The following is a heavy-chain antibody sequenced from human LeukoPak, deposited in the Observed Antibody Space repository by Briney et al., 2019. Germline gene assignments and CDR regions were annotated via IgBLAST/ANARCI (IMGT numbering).Heavy chain of an antibody. CDR1: GFTFSHYW. D-gene: IGHD3-22*01. V-gene: IGHV3-7*01. CDR2: IKEDGSEK. J-gene: IGHJ4*02. CDR3: ARSRSGYYEDY. Sequence: GGSLRLSCAPSGFTFSHYWMSWVRQAPGKGLEWVANIKEDGSEKYYVDSVKGRFTISRDNAKNSLSLQVNSLRAEGTAVYYCARSRSGYYEDYWGQGTLVTVSS.